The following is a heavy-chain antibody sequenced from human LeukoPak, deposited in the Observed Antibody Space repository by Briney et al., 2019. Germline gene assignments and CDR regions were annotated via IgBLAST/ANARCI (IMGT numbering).Heavy chain of an antibody. CDR1: GFTFSSYA. J-gene: IGHJ4*02. CDR2: ISGSGGST. CDR3: AKDLHQTIVVVISYFDY. Sequence: GGSLRLSCAASGFTFSSYAMSWVRQAPGKGLEWVSAISGSGGSTYYADSVKGRFTISRDNSKNTLYLQMNSLRAEDTAVYYCAKDLHQTIVVVISYFDYWGQGTLVTVSS. V-gene: IGHV3-23*01. D-gene: IGHD3-22*01.